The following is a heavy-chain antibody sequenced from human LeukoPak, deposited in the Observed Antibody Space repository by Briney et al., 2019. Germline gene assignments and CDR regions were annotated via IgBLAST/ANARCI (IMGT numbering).Heavy chain of an antibody. V-gene: IGHV4-61*01. D-gene: IGHD4-17*01. Sequence: SETLSLTCTVSGGSVSRGTYYWSWIRQPPGKGLEWIGYIYYSGSTNYNPSLKSRVTISVDTSKNQFSLKLSSVTAADTAVYYCARGDFGDYGDYWGQGTLVTVSS. CDR1: GGSVSRGTYY. CDR3: ARGDFGDYGDY. CDR2: IYYSGST. J-gene: IGHJ4*02.